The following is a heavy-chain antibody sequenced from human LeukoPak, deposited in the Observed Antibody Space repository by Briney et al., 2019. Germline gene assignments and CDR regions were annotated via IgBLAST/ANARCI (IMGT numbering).Heavy chain of an antibody. J-gene: IGHJ4*02. Sequence: GASVKVSCKVSGYTLTELSMHWVRQAPGKGLEWMGGFDPEDGETIYAQKFQGRVTMTEDTSTDTAYMELSSLRSEDTAEYYCATSFGYYDSSGYYYWGQGTLVTVSS. D-gene: IGHD3-22*01. CDR3: ATSFGYYDSSGYYY. CDR1: GYTLTELS. CDR2: FDPEDGET. V-gene: IGHV1-24*01.